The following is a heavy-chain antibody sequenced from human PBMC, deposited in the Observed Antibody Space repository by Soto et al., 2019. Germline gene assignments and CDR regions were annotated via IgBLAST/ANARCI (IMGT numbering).Heavy chain of an antibody. J-gene: IGHJ2*01. CDR3: ARDGPTRRYCSSTLCHWNCDL. V-gene: IGHV3-30-3*01. CDR2: ISFDGSIK. D-gene: IGHD2-2*01. CDR1: GFTFINYA. Sequence: QVQLVESGGGVVQPGTSLRLSCAASGFTFINYALHWVRQAPGKGLEWVAVISFDGSIKYYADSVKGRFTVSRDNSENTLYLQMNSLRNEDTAVYYCARDGPTRRYCSSTLCHWNCDLWGRGTLVTVSS.